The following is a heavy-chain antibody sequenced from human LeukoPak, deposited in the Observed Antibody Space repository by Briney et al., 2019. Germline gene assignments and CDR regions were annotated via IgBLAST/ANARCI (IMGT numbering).Heavy chain of an antibody. CDR3: ARDKSGRVNFDC. D-gene: IGHD1-26*01. Sequence: GASVKVSCKASGYTFTSYGITWVRQTPGQGLEWMGWISTYNGDTNYAQKLQGRVTMTTDASTSTAYMELRSLRSDDTAVYFCARDKSGRVNFDCWGQGTLVTVSS. V-gene: IGHV1-18*01. J-gene: IGHJ4*02. CDR1: GYTFTSYG. CDR2: ISTYNGDT.